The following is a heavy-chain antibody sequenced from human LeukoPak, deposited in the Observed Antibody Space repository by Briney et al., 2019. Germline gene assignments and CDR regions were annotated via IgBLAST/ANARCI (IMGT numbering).Heavy chain of an antibody. CDR2: ITADGGST. Sequence: GGSLRLSCAVSGFSFRSYAMNWVRQAPGKGLEWVSAITADGGSTHYTTSVKGRFIISRDTPKNTLSLQMNNLRAEDTAVYFCARVWLRDYMDVWGEGTTVSVSS. CDR1: GFSFRSYA. V-gene: IGHV3-23*01. D-gene: IGHD5-12*01. J-gene: IGHJ6*03. CDR3: ARVWLRDYMDV.